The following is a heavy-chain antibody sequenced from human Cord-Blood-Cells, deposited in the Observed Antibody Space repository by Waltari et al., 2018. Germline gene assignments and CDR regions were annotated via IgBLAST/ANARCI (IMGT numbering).Heavy chain of an antibody. V-gene: IGHV4-59*08. CDR1: VEFISNYN. Sequence: VQIQELVTELEKSQEKQSLTSIVCVEFISNYNWNLIRQATGKGLEWIAYLRNTGATKCTPSIESRVTVSAVTSKKQFLLRLTSVTAADSVVYYCARLMNIYYDSIGWGFFD. D-gene: IGHD3-22*01. J-gene: IGHJ3*02. CDR3: ARLMNIYYDSIGWGFFD. CDR2: LRNTGAT.